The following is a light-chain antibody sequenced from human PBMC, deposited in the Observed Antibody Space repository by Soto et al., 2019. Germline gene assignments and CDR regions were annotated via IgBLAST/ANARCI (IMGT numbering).Light chain of an antibody. J-gene: IGLJ1*01. V-gene: IGLV1-44*01. Sequence: QSALTQPPSASGTPGQMVTISCSGSRSNIGSNPVNWYQQLPGTAPKLLIDSNNQRPSGVPDRFSGSRSGTSASLATSGLQSEDEADYYCAAWDDSLYGRVFGTGTKVTVL. CDR2: SNN. CDR1: RSNIGSNP. CDR3: AAWDDSLYGRV.